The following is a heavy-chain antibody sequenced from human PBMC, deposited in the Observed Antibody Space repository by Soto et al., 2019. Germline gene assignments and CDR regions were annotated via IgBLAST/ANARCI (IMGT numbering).Heavy chain of an antibody. Sequence: ETLSLTCSVYGGSFSGHYWSWIRQSPGKGLEWIGEINHSGSTNQNPSLKSRVTISVDTSKNQFSLKLKSVTAADTAVYYCARGITMISVVKGDAPDKYYFDSWGQGTQVTVYS. CDR3: ARGITMISVVKGDAPDKYYFDS. V-gene: IGHV4-34*01. J-gene: IGHJ4*02. D-gene: IGHD3-22*01. CDR1: GGSFSGHY. CDR2: INHSGST.